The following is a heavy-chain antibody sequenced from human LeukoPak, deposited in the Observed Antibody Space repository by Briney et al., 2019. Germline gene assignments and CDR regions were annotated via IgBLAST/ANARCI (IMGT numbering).Heavy chain of an antibody. Sequence: GASLRLSCAASGFTFSSYWMSWVRQAPGKGLEWVANIKQDGSEKYYVDSVKGRFTISRDNAKNSLYLQMNSLRAEDTAVYYCARVLGASIAARRDNWFDPWGQGTLVTVSS. J-gene: IGHJ5*02. CDR3: ARVLGASIAARRDNWFDP. CDR2: IKQDGSEK. V-gene: IGHV3-7*03. CDR1: GFTFSSYW. D-gene: IGHD6-6*01.